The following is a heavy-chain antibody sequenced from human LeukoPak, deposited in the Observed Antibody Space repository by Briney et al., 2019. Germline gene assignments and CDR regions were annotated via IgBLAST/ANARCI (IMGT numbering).Heavy chain of an antibody. J-gene: IGHJ4*02. Sequence: SETLSLTCTVSGGSISSYYWSWIRQPPGKGLEWIGYIYYSGSTNYNPSLKSRVTISVDTSKNQFSLKLSSVTAADTAVYYCASRAAAGTFDYWGQRTLVTVSS. D-gene: IGHD6-13*01. CDR1: GGSISSYY. CDR2: IYYSGST. CDR3: ASRAAAGTFDY. V-gene: IGHV4-59*01.